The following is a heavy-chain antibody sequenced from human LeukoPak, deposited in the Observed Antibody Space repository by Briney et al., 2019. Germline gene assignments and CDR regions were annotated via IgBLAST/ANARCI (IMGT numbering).Heavy chain of an antibody. Sequence: SETLSLTCTVSGGSISSSSYYWGWNRQPPGKGLEWIGSIYYSGSTYYNPSLKSRVTISVDTSKNQFSLKLSSVTAADTAVYYCARYSSSWLINWFDPWGQGTLVTVSS. CDR2: IYYSGST. D-gene: IGHD6-13*01. CDR3: ARYSSSWLINWFDP. CDR1: GGSISSSSYY. J-gene: IGHJ5*02. V-gene: IGHV4-39*01.